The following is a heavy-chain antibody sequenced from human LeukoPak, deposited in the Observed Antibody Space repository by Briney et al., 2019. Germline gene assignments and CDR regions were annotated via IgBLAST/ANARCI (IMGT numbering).Heavy chain of an antibody. CDR3: ARERSASPAFDI. J-gene: IGHJ3*02. CDR1: GGSIGTFY. Sequence: EPSETLSLTCTVSGGSIGTFYWHWIRQRPGKGLEWLGYIYSGRAIYNPSLKSRVTMTVNTAKNQFSLRLTSVNAADAAVYYCARERSASPAFDIWGQGTGISVSS. V-gene: IGHV4-59*01. CDR2: IYSGRA.